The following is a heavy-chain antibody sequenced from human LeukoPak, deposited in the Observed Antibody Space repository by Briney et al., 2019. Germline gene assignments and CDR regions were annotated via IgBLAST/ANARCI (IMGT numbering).Heavy chain of an antibody. CDR1: GYSFTSYW. D-gene: IGHD3-22*01. CDR3: ARTRPYYYDSSGYYYAYYFDY. J-gene: IGHJ4*02. CDR2: IYPGDSDT. Sequence: GESLKISCQGSGYSFTSYWIGWVRQMPGKGLEWMGIIYPGDSDTRYSPSFQGQVTISADKSISTAYLQWSSLKASDTAMYYCARTRPYYYDSSGYYYAYYFDYWGQGTLVTVSS. V-gene: IGHV5-51*01.